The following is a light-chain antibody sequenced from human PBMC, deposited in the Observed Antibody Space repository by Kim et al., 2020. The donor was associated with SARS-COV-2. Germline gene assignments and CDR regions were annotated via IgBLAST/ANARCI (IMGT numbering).Light chain of an antibody. V-gene: IGLV1-40*01. CDR1: RSNIGAGYE. CDR2: SNN. CDR3: QSYDSSLRGSV. J-gene: IGLJ3*02. Sequence: QSVLTQPPSVSGAPGQRVTISCTGSRSNIGAGYEVHWYQQLPGTAPKLLIYSNNNRPSGVPDRFSGSKSGTSASLAITGLQAEDEADYYCQSYDSSLRGSVFGGGTKVTVL.